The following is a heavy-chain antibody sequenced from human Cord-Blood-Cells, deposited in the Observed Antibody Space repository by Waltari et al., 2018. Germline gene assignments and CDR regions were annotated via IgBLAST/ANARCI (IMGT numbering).Heavy chain of an antibody. J-gene: IGHJ3*02. CDR3: ARRGYAFDI. V-gene: IGHV4-34*01. D-gene: IGHD5-12*01. CDR1: GGSFSGYY. CDR2: INHSGST. Sequence: QVQLQQWGAGLLTPSETLSLTCAVSGGSFSGYYWSWIRQPPGKGLEWIGEINHSGSTNYNPSLKSRVTISVDTSKNQFSLKLSSVTAADTAVYYCARRGYAFDIWGQGTMVTVSS.